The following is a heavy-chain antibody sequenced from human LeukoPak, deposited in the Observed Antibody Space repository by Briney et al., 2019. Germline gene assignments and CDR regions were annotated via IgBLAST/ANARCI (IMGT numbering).Heavy chain of an antibody. CDR3: ASLARGEYFDY. V-gene: IGHV4-30-4*01. Sequence: PSETLSLTCTVSGGSISSGDYYWSWIRQPPGKGLEWIGYIYYSGSTYYNPSLKSRVTISVDTSKNQFPLKLSSVTAADTAVYYCASLARGEYFDYWGQGTLVTVSS. J-gene: IGHJ4*02. CDR1: GGSISSGDYY. CDR2: IYYSGST. D-gene: IGHD3-16*01.